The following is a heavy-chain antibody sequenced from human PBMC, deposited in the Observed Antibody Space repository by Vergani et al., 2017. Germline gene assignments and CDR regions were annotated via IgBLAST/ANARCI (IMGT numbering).Heavy chain of an antibody. V-gene: IGHV3-72*01. CDR1: GFTFSDHY. D-gene: IGHD1-20*01. CDR3: ARAYGRYDWFDY. Sequence: EVQLVESGGGLVQPGGSLRLSCAASGFTFSDHYMDWVRQAPGKGLEWVGRTRNKANSYTTEYAASVKGRFTISRDDSKNSLYLQMNSLRVEDTAVYYCARAYGRYDWFDYWGQRTLVTVSS. J-gene: IGHJ4*01. CDR2: TRNKANSYTT.